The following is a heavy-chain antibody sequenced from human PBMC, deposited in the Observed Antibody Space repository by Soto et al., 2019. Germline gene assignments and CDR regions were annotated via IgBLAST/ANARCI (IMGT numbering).Heavy chain of an antibody. J-gene: IGHJ1*01. V-gene: IGHV6-1*01. CDR2: TYYRTRWYN. D-gene: IGHD3-9*01. Sequence: QVRLQQSGPGLVKPSQTLSLTCPISGDSVSSNSASWNWIRQSPSRGLEWLGRTYYRTRWYNDYAMSMRGRMTVNPDTSKNQFSLQLNSVTPEDTAVYYCARGRHGYLVSVFEYWGQGTLVTVSS. CDR3: ARGRHGYLVSVFEY. CDR1: GDSVSSNSAS.